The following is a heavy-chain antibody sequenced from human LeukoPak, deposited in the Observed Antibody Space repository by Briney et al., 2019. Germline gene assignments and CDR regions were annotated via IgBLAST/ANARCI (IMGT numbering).Heavy chain of an antibody. J-gene: IGHJ4*02. CDR1: GVTFSGYS. CDR3: ARGPTGTTGY. Sequence: GGSLRLSCAAPGVTFSGYSVNWVRQAPGKGLEWVSAITATSRHIYYADSVKGRFTISRDNAKNSLYLQMNSLRAEDTAVYYCARGPTGTTGYWGQGTLVTVSS. CDR2: ITATSRHI. V-gene: IGHV3-21*01. D-gene: IGHD1-7*01.